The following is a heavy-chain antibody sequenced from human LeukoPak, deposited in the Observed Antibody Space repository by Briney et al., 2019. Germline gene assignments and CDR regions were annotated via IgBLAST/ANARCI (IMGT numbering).Heavy chain of an antibody. J-gene: IGHJ4*02. V-gene: IGHV3-74*01. CDR3: AKEGDFYDILTDY. CDR2: INEDGSTT. Sequence: PGGSLRLSCAASGFTFSSYSMNWIRQAPGKGLVWVSRINEDGSTTNYADSVKGRSTIFRDNAKNTLYLQMNSLRAEDTAVYYCAKEGDFYDILTDYWGQGTLVTVSS. D-gene: IGHD3-9*01. CDR1: GFTFSSYS.